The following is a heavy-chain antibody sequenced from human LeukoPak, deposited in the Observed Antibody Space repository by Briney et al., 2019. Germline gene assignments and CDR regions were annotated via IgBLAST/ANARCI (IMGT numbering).Heavy chain of an antibody. CDR3: AKSRSGSATWALQIFDN. Sequence: PGGSLRVFCAASGFTFSSYAMSWVRQAPGKGLEWVSAISGSGGSTYYADSVKGRFTISRDNAKNTLYLQMNSPRAEDTAVYFCAKSRSGSATWALQIFDNWGQGTLVTVSS. D-gene: IGHD2-15*01. CDR2: ISGSGGST. CDR1: GFTFSSYA. J-gene: IGHJ4*02. V-gene: IGHV3-23*01.